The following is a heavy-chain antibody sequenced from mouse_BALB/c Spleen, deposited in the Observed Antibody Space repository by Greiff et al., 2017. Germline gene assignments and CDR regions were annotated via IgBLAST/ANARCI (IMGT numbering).Heavy chain of an antibody. D-gene: IGHD3-2*01. Sequence: VQLQQSGPELVKPGASVKMSCKASGYTFTSYYIHWVKQRPGQGLEWIGWIYPGDGSTKYNEKFKGKTTLTADKSSSTAYMLLSSLTSEDSAIYFCAKTARAGAWFAYWGQGTLVTVSA. CDR3: AKTARAGAWFAY. CDR1: GYTFTSYY. V-gene: IGHV1S56*01. CDR2: IYPGDGST. J-gene: IGHJ3*01.